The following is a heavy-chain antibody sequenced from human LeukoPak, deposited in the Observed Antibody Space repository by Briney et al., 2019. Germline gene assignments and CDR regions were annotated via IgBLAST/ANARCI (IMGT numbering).Heavy chain of an antibody. CDR3: ARVGLITNDY. CDR2: INQYGNEK. Sequence: PGGSLRLSCAASGFTFSTYWMTWVRQAPGKGLEWVANINQYGNEKYYVDPVKGRFTVSRDNAKNSLYLQINSPRAEDSAVYFCARVGLITNDYWGQGTLVTVSS. D-gene: IGHD3-22*01. J-gene: IGHJ4*02. CDR1: GFTFSTYW. V-gene: IGHV3-7*01.